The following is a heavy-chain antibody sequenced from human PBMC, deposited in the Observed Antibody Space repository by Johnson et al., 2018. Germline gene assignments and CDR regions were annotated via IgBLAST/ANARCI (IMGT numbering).Heavy chain of an antibody. Sequence: QVQLVESGGGVVQPGRSLRLSCAASGFIFSSYGMHWVRQAPGKGLEWVAVISYDGSNKYYAYSVKGRFTLSRDNSTNTLYLHMDNLRAEDKAVYYCAKSRPYYYDSAAFQHWGQGTRVTVSS. CDR1: GFIFSSYG. D-gene: IGHD3-22*01. J-gene: IGHJ1*01. CDR2: ISYDGSNK. V-gene: IGHV3-30*18. CDR3: AKSRPYYYDSAAFQH.